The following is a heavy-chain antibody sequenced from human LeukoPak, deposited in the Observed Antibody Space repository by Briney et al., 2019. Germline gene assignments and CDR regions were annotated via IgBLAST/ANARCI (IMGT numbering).Heavy chain of an antibody. V-gene: IGHV1-18*01. Sequence: PSVNVSCRASGYTFTSYGISCVRQAPGQGLEWMGWISAYNGNTNYAQKLQGRVTMTTDTSTSTAYMELRSLRSDDTAVYYCARGDYYGSGSYLDYWGQGTLVTVSS. D-gene: IGHD3-10*01. CDR1: GYTFTSYG. CDR3: ARGDYYGSGSYLDY. J-gene: IGHJ4*02. CDR2: ISAYNGNT.